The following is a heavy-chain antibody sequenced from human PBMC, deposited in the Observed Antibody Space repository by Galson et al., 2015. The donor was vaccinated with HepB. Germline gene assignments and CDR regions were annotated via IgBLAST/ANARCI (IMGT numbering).Heavy chain of an antibody. D-gene: IGHD1-14*01. CDR1: GDSVSSKSAA. J-gene: IGHJ5*02. V-gene: IGHV6-1*01. CDR2: TYYRSKWRT. Sequence: CAISGDSVSSKSAAWNWNRQSPSRGLEWLGRTYYRSKWRTDYAVFVKSRITINPDTSKNQISLQLNSVTPGDTALYYCAREDETGVGWFDPWGQGTLVTVSS. CDR3: AREDETGVGWFDP.